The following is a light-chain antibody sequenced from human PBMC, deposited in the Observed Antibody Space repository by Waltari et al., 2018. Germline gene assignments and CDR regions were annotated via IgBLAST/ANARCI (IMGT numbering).Light chain of an antibody. Sequence: QSALPQPASVSGSPGQSITISCPGTSRAVGGYNYVSWYQQHPGKAPKLMIYDVSNRPSGVSNRFSGSKSGNTASLTISGLQAEDEADYYCSSYTSSSTVVFGGGTKLTVL. V-gene: IGLV2-14*03. CDR3: SSYTSSSTVV. CDR1: SRAVGGYNY. J-gene: IGLJ2*01. CDR2: DVS.